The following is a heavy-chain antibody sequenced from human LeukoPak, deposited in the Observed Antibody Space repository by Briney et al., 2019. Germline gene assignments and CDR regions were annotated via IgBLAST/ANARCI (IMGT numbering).Heavy chain of an antibody. D-gene: IGHD3-16*02. CDR1: GGSIDSTNW. CDR2: IHHDGRI. V-gene: IGHV4/OR15-8*01. J-gene: IGHJ4*02. Sequence: SETLSLTCDVSGGSIDSTNWWNWVRQPPGKGLEWIGEIHHDGRITYNPSLKSRVTLSVDNSKNQFSLRLNSVTAADTAMYYCARSHDHLWGNYPDYWGQGTLVTVSS. CDR3: ARSHDHLWGNYPDY.